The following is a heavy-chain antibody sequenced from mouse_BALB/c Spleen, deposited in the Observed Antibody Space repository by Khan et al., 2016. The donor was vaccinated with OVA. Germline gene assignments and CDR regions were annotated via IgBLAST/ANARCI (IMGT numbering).Heavy chain of an antibody. CDR3: IRGAYAGLFAY. V-gene: IGHV14-3*02. CDR2: IDPVNGDV. J-gene: IGHJ3*01. Sequence: VQLQQSGADFVKPGASVKLSCTASGFNIKDTYMHWINQRPQQGLVWIGRIDPVNGDVKYDPKFQDKATIAADASSNTAYLQLSRLTSEDTAVYYCIRGAYAGLFAYWGQGTLVTVSA. CDR1: GFNIKDTY. D-gene: IGHD2-14*01.